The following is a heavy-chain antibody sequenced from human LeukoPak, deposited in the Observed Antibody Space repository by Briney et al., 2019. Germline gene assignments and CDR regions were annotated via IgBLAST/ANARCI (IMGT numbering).Heavy chain of an antibody. V-gene: IGHV3-48*04. CDR1: GFTFSSYS. CDR2: ISSSSSTI. J-gene: IGHJ4*02. CDR3: ARVFWSGAANNFNY. D-gene: IGHD3-9*01. Sequence: GGSLRLSCAASGFTFSSYSMNWVRQAPGKGLEWVSYISSSSSTIYYADSVKGRFTISRDNAKNSLYLQMNSLRAEDTAVYYCARVFWSGAANNFNYWGRGTLVTVSS.